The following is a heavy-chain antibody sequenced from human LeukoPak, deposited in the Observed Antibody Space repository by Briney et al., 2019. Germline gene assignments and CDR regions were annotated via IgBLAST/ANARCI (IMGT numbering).Heavy chain of an antibody. V-gene: IGHV3-9*01. CDR1: GFTFDGYA. Sequence: GGSLRLSCAASGFTFDGYAMHWVRQAPGKGLEWVSGISWNSGSIGYADSVKGRFTISRDNAKNSLYLQMNSLRAEDTALYYCAKTGGNSGYFDYWGQGTLVTVSS. CDR3: AKTGGNSGYFDY. D-gene: IGHD4-23*01. CDR2: ISWNSGSI. J-gene: IGHJ4*02.